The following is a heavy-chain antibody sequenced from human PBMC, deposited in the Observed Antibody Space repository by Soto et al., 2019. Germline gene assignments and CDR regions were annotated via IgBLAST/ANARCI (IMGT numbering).Heavy chain of an antibody. Sequence: QVQLVQSGPEVRKPGASVSLSCETSGYNFNQYYIHWVRQAPGQGLEWMGIINLRGGTTEYAHKFRGRVTVTGDTSTRTAYMELSSLRSEDTAVYFCARGTDDSDVPRWDHWGQGTLITVSS. CDR1: GYNFNQYY. J-gene: IGHJ4*02. D-gene: IGHD4-17*01. CDR3: ARGTDDSDVPRWDH. CDR2: INLRGGTT. V-gene: IGHV1-46*02.